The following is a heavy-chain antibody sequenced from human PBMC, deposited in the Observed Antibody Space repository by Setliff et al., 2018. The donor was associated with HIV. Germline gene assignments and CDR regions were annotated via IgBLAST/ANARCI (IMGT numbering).Heavy chain of an antibody. J-gene: IGHJ4*02. Sequence: PSETLSLTCYVTDDPISSYYWSWVRQPAGKGLEWIGRLYVSGDTNYNPSLKSRITISIDTSKSQYSLKLTSVAAADTAVYYCARDSGGYNYGFAVGSFDYWGQGALVTVSS. CDR2: LYVSGDT. V-gene: IGHV4-4*07. D-gene: IGHD5-18*01. CDR3: ARDSGGYNYGFAVGSFDY. CDR1: DDPISSYY.